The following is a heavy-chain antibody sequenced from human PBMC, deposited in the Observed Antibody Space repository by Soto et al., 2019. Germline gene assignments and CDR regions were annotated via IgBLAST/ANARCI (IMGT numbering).Heavy chain of an antibody. Sequence: GGSLRLSCAASGFTFSSYGMHWVRQAPGKGLEWVAVISYDGSNKYYADSVKGRFTISRDNSKNTLYLQMNSLRAEDTAVYYCAKDSGSYYWGADIWGQGTMVTVSS. CDR3: AKDSGSYYWGADI. D-gene: IGHD1-26*01. V-gene: IGHV3-30*18. J-gene: IGHJ3*02. CDR2: ISYDGSNK. CDR1: GFTFSSYG.